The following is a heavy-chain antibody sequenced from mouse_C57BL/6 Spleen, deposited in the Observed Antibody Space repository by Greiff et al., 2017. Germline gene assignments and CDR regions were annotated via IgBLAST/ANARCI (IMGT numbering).Heavy chain of an antibody. D-gene: IGHD2-5*01. V-gene: IGHV1-39*01. CDR1: GYSFTDSN. J-gene: IGHJ1*03. CDR3: ARSPRPTIVTTRCFDV. CDR2: INPNYGTT. Sequence: ESGPELVKPGASVKISCKASGYSFTDSNMNWVKQSNGKSLEWIGVINPNYGTTSYNQKFKGKATLTVDQSSSTAYMQLNSLTSEDSAVYYCARSPRPTIVTTRCFDVWGTGTTVTVSS.